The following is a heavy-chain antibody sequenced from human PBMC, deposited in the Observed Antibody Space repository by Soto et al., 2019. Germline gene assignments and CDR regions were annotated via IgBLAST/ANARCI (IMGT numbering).Heavy chain of an antibody. D-gene: IGHD3-10*01. CDR2: IDWDDDK. CDR1: GFSLSTSGMC. V-gene: IGHV2-70*11. Sequence: SGPTLVNPTQTLTLTCTFSGFSLSTSGMCVSWIRQPPGKALEWLARIDWDDDKYYSTSLKTRLTISKDTSKNQVVLTMTNMDPVDTATYYCARTSMVRGVEGYYYYMDVWGKGTTVTVSS. J-gene: IGHJ6*03. CDR3: ARTSMVRGVEGYYYYMDV.